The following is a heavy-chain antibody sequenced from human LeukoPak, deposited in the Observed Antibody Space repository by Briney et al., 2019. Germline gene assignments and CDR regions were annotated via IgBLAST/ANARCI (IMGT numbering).Heavy chain of an antibody. V-gene: IGHV3-23*01. J-gene: IGHJ4*02. CDR3: ALSVGIAAAGPSDY. Sequence: GGSLRLSCAASGFTFSSYAMSWVRQAPGKGLEWVSAISGSGGSTYYADSVKGRFTISRDNSKNTLYLQMNSLRAEDMAVYYCALSVGIAAAGPSDYWGQGTLVTVSS. D-gene: IGHD6-13*01. CDR1: GFTFSSYA. CDR2: ISGSGGST.